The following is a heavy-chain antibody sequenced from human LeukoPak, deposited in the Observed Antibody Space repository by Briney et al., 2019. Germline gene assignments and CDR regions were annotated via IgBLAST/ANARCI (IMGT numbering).Heavy chain of an antibody. J-gene: IGHJ4*02. CDR2: ISAYNGNT. V-gene: IGHV1-18*01. Sequence: RASVKVSCKASGYTFTSYGISWVRQAPGQGLEWMGWISAYNGNTNYAQKLQGRVTMTTDTSTSTAYMELRSLRSDDTAVYYCATGLAAAGSWDYWGQGILVTVSS. CDR3: ATGLAAAGSWDY. CDR1: GYTFTSYG. D-gene: IGHD6-13*01.